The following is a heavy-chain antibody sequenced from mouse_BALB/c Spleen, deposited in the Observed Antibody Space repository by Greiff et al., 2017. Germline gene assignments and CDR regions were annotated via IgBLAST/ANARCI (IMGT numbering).Heavy chain of an antibody. J-gene: IGHJ2*01. CDR2: ISYSGST. CDR3: ALTEYYFDY. V-gene: IGHV3-2*02. Sequence: VQLKESGPGLVKPSQSLSLTCTVTGYSITSDYAWNWIRQFPGNKLEWMGYISYSGSTSYNPSLKSRISITRDTSKNQFFLQLNSVTTEDTATYYCALTEYYFDYWGQGTTLTVSS. D-gene: IGHD4-1*01. CDR1: GYSITSDYA.